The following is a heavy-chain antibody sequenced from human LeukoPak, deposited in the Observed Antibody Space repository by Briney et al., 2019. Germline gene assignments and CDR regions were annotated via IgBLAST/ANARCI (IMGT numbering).Heavy chain of an antibody. CDR2: IRYDGSNK. D-gene: IGHD3-10*01. J-gene: IGHJ4*02. Sequence: TGGSLRLSCAASGFTFSNYGMHWVRQAPGKGLEWVAFIRYDGSNKYYADSVKGRFTISRDNSKNTLYLQMNSLRAEDTAIYYCAKWEFRGLYYFDYWGQGTLVTVSS. CDR1: GFTFSNYG. CDR3: AKWEFRGLYYFDY. V-gene: IGHV3-30*02.